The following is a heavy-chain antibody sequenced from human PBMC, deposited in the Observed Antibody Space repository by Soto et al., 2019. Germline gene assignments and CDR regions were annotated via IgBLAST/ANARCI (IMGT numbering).Heavy chain of an antibody. CDR1: GFDFSTSG. CDR3: ARDGGHYEIDY. V-gene: IGHV3-33*01. J-gene: IGHJ4*02. Sequence: PGGSLRLSCATSGFDFSTSGMHWVRQAPGKGLEWVGVIWNDGRTTYCADSVKGRFYVSRDNSKNTLYLQMNSLRDEDTAVYYCARDGGHYEIDYWGQGTLVTVSS. CDR2: IWNDGRTT. D-gene: IGHD4-17*01.